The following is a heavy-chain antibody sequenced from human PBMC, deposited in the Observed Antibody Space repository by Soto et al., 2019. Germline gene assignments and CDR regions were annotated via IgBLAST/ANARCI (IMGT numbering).Heavy chain of an antibody. CDR1: GFTFSSYG. V-gene: IGHV3-33*01. D-gene: IGHD5-12*01. CDR3: ARGDKGYSGYDYFDY. Sequence: QVQLVESGGGVVQPGRSLRLSCAASGFTFSSYGMHWVRQAPGKGLEWVAVIWYDGSNKYYADSVKGRFTISRDNSKNTLYLQMNSLRAEDTAVYYCARGDKGYSGYDYFDYWGQGTLVTVSS. J-gene: IGHJ4*02. CDR2: IWYDGSNK.